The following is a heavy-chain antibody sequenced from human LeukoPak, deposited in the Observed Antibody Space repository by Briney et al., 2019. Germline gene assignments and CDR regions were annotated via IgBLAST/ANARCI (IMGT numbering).Heavy chain of an antibody. CDR3: ARDLMRFLEWVN. CDR2: ISSANSHI. CDR1: GFILSNFA. Sequence: GGGPRLSCVVSGFILSNFAMNWVRQAPGKGAGWGSYISSANSHIYYADSVKGRFIISRDNAKNSLYLQMNSLRAEDTAVYYCARDLMRFLEWVNWGQGTLVTVSS. D-gene: IGHD3-3*01. V-gene: IGHV3-21*01. J-gene: IGHJ4*02.